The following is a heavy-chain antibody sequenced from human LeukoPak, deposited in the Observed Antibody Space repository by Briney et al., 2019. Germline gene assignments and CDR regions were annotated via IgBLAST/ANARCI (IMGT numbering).Heavy chain of an antibody. V-gene: IGHV1-18*04. J-gene: IGHJ4*02. Sequence: ASVKVSCKASGYTFTSYGISWARQAPGQGLEWMGWISAYNGNTNYAQKLQGRVTMTTDTSTSTAYMELRSLRSDDTAVYYCARDGLYYDILTGYYSPFDYWGQGTLVTVSS. D-gene: IGHD3-9*01. CDR2: ISAYNGNT. CDR1: GYTFTSYG. CDR3: ARDGLYYDILTGYYSPFDY.